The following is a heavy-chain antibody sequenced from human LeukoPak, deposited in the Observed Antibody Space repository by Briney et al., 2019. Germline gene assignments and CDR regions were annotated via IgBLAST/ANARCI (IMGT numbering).Heavy chain of an antibody. CDR3: TSEYCSSTSCYGLGYYYYYMDV. Sequence: GGSLKLSCAASGFTFSGSAMHWVRQASGKGLEWVGRIRSKANSYATAYAASVKGRLTISRDDSKNTAYLKMNSLKTEDTAVYYCTSEYCSSTSCYGLGYYYYYMDVWGKGTTVTVSS. D-gene: IGHD2-2*01. CDR2: IRSKANSYAT. V-gene: IGHV3-73*01. CDR1: GFTFSGSA. J-gene: IGHJ6*03.